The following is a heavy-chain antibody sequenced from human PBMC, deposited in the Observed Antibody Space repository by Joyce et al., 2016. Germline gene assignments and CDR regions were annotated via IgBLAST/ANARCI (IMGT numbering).Heavy chain of an antibody. Sequence: EVQLVESGGGLVKPGGSLRLSCAASGFTFSSDSMSWVRQAPGKGLEWVSSLSSSSSYIKYTDSVKGRFTISRDNAKNSLYLQMNSLRVEDTAVYYCARSSYTNGILDYWGQGTLVTVSS. CDR3: ARSSYTNGILDY. CDR1: GFTFSSDS. V-gene: IGHV3-21*01. CDR2: LSSSSSYI. J-gene: IGHJ4*02. D-gene: IGHD2-8*01.